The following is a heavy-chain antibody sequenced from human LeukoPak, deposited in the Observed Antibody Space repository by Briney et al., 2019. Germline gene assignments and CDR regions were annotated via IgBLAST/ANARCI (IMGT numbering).Heavy chain of an antibody. CDR3: ARALRGIAARLYPY. CDR1: AGSFSGYY. V-gene: IGHV4-34*01. J-gene: IGHJ4*02. CDR2: INHSGST. Sequence: SETLSLTCAVYAGSFSGYYWSWIRQPPGKGLEWIGEINHSGSTNYNPSLKSRVTISVDTSKNQFSLKLSSVTAADTAVYYCARALRGIAARLYPYWGQGTLVTVSS. D-gene: IGHD6-6*01.